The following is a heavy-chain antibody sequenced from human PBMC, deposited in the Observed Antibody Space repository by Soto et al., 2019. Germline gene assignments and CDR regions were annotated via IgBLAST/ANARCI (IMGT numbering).Heavy chain of an antibody. Sequence: GGSLRLSCAASVFTFSSYSMNWVRQAPGKGLEWVSSISSSSSYIYYADSVKGRFTISRDNAKNSLYLQMNSLRAEDTAVYYCARATTGTVYYYYGMDVWGQGTTVTVSS. J-gene: IGHJ6*02. D-gene: IGHD1-1*01. CDR3: ARATTGTVYYYYGMDV. CDR1: VFTFSSYS. CDR2: ISSSSSYI. V-gene: IGHV3-21*01.